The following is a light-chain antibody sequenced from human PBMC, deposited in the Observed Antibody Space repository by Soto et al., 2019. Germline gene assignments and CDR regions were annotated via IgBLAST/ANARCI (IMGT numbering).Light chain of an antibody. CDR1: QSVNNN. V-gene: IGKV3-15*01. Sequence: EIILTQSPASLSVSPGERATLSCRASQSVNNNLAWYQQKPGQAPRLLIYGASTRATSIPGRFRGSGSGTEFTLTITSLQSEDFAVYFCQQYNNLPPDTFGQGIKLEIK. J-gene: IGKJ2*01. CDR2: GAS. CDR3: QQYNNLPPDT.